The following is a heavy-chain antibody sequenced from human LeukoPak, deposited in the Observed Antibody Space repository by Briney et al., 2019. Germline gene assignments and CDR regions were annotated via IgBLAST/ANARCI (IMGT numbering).Heavy chain of an antibody. Sequence: AGGSLRLSCAASGFSFSSHAMCWVRQAPGKGLEWVSSIDISGGSTYYADFVQGRFTISRDNSKNTLYLQMNSLRAEDTALYYCANEVRPNDYWGQGTLVTVSS. J-gene: IGHJ4*02. CDR2: IDISGGST. D-gene: IGHD1-1*01. CDR1: GFSFSSHA. CDR3: ANEVRPNDY. V-gene: IGHV3-23*01.